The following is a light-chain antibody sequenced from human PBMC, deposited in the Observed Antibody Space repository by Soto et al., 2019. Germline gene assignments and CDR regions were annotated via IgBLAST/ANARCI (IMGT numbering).Light chain of an antibody. CDR3: QQYNNWLALT. CDR2: GAS. Sequence: EIVMTQSPATLSVSPGERATLSCRASQSVSSNLAWYQQKPGQAPRLLIYGASIRATGIPARFSGSGSGTEFTLPISSLQSADFAVYYCQQYNNWLALTFGGGTKVEIK. V-gene: IGKV3D-15*01. CDR1: QSVSSN. J-gene: IGKJ4*01.